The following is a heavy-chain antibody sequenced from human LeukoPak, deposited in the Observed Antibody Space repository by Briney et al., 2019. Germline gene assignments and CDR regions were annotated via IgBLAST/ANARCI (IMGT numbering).Heavy chain of an antibody. V-gene: IGHV3-30*04. D-gene: IGHD6-13*01. CDR1: GFTFSSYA. CDR2: ISYDGSNK. J-gene: IGHJ3*02. Sequence: GGSLRLSCAASGFTFSSYAMHWVRQAPGKGLEWVAVISYDGSNKYYADSVKGRFTISRDNSKNTLYLQMNSLRAEDTAVYYCARGGSSWLGDAFDIWGQGTMVTVSS. CDR3: ARGGSSWLGDAFDI.